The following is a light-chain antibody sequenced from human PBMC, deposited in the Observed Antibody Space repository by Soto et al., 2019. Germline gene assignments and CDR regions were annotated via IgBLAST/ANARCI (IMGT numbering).Light chain of an antibody. V-gene: IGKV4-1*01. J-gene: IGKJ1*01. CDR3: QQYYSTPWT. CDR2: WAS. Sequence: DIVMTQSPDSLAVSLGERATINCKSSQSVLYSSNNKNYLAWYQQKPGQPPKLLIYWASTRESGVPDRFSGSGSGTDVTLTIISLQAEDVAVYYCQQYYSTPWTFGQGTKVEIK. CDR1: QSVLYSSNNKNY.